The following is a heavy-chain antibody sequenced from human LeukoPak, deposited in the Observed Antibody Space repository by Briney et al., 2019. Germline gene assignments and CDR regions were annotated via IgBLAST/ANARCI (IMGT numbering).Heavy chain of an antibody. D-gene: IGHD3-3*01. V-gene: IGHV4-34*01. Sequence: SETLSLTCAVYGGSFSGYYWSWIRQPPGKGLEWIGEINHSGSTNYNPSLKSRVTISVDTSKNQFSLKLSSVTAADTAVYYCARGDFWSGYYRGGWIDPWGQGTLVTVSS. CDR2: INHSGST. CDR3: ARGDFWSGYYRGGWIDP. CDR1: GGSFSGYY. J-gene: IGHJ5*02.